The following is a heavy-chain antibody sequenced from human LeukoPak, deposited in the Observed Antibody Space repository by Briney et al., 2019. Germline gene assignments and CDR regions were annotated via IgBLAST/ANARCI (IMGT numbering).Heavy chain of an antibody. Sequence: PGGSLRLSCAASGFTFSSYAMSWVRQAPGKGLEWVSALSGSGGTTFYADSVKGRFTISRDNSKNTLYLQMNSLRAGDTAVYYCARGASVAADPFPFDPWGQGTLVTVSS. D-gene: IGHD6-13*01. CDR1: GFTFSSYA. J-gene: IGHJ5*02. CDR2: LSGSGGTT. CDR3: ARGASVAADPFPFDP. V-gene: IGHV3-23*01.